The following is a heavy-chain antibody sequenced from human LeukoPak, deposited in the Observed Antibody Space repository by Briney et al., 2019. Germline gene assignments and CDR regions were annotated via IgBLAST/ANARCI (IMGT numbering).Heavy chain of an antibody. CDR2: MNPNSGNT. Sequence: ASVKVSCKASGYTFTSYDINWVRQATGQGLEWMGWMNPNSGNTGYAQKFQGRVTMTRNTSISTAYMELSSLRSEDTAVYYCATLFTRGYYFDYWGQGTLVTVSS. J-gene: IGHJ4*02. V-gene: IGHV1-8*02. CDR1: GYTFTSYD. CDR3: ATLFTRGYYFDY. D-gene: IGHD3-10*01.